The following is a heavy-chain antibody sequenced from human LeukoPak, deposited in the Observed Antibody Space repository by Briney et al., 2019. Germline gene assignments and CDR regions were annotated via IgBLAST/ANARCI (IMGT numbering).Heavy chain of an antibody. CDR3: ARTLAVSIFDY. CDR2: IKEDGSEK. J-gene: IGHJ4*02. CDR1: GFTFSTSG. D-gene: IGHD2-15*01. Sequence: GGSLRLSCAASGFTFSTSGMHWVRQAPGKGLEWVANIKEDGSEKYYVDSVKGRFTISRDNAKNSLYLQMNSLRAEDTAVYYCARTLAVSIFDYWGQGTLVTVSS. V-gene: IGHV3-7*01.